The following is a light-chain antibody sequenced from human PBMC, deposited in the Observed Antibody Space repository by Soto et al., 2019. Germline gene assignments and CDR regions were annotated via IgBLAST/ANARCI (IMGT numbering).Light chain of an antibody. CDR1: QSVGTS. CDR3: QQTFSTPYT. Sequence: DIQMTQSPSPLSASVGDRVTVTCRASQSVGTSLNWYQQKPGRAPNLLIHVASTLQSGVPSRFSGSGSGTGFTLTISNLQPEDRATYYCQQTFSTPYTFGQGTKLEI. V-gene: IGKV1-39*01. CDR2: VAS. J-gene: IGKJ2*01.